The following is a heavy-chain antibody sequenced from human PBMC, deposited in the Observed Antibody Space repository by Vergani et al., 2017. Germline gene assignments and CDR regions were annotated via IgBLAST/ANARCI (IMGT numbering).Heavy chain of an antibody. Sequence: EVQLVESGGGLVQPGGSLRLSCAASVFTFSSYEMNWVRQAPGKGLEWVSYISSSGSTIYYADSVKGRFTISRDNAKNSLYLQMNSLRAEDTAVYYCARDRAVTPEYFQHWGQGTLVTVSS. J-gene: IGHJ1*01. CDR1: VFTFSSYE. D-gene: IGHD4-11*01. CDR2: ISSSGSTI. V-gene: IGHV3-48*03. CDR3: ARDRAVTPEYFQH.